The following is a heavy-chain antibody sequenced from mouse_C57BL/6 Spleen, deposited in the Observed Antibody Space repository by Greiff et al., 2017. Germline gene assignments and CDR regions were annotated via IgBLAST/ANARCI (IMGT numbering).Heavy chain of an antibody. CDR2: IDPSDSET. Sequence: QVQLQQPGAELVRPGSSVKLSCKASGYTFTSYWMHWVKQRPIQGLEWIGNIDPSDSETHYNQKFKDKATLTVDISSSTAYMQLSSLTSEDSAVYYGARTYSFYAMGYTGQGTSVTVSS. CDR3: ARTYSFYAMGY. V-gene: IGHV1-52*01. CDR1: GYTFTSYW. D-gene: IGHD2-12*01. J-gene: IGHJ4*01.